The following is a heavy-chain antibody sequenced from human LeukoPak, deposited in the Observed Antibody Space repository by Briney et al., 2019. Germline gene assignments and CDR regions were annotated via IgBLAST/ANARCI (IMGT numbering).Heavy chain of an antibody. V-gene: IGHV3-23*01. CDR1: GFTFSSYA. Sequence: PGGSLRLSCAASGFTFSSYAMSWVRQAPGKGLEWVSAISGSGGSTYYADSVKGRFTISRDNSKNTLYLQMNSLRAEDTAVYYCAKDRARGSGHDLNWFDPWGQGTLVTVSS. CDR2: ISGSGGST. J-gene: IGHJ5*02. D-gene: IGHD5-12*01. CDR3: AKDRARGSGHDLNWFDP.